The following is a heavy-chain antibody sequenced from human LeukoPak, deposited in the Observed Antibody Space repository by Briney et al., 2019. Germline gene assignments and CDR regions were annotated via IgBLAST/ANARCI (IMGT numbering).Heavy chain of an antibody. CDR1: GYTFIGHY. V-gene: IGHV1-2*02. D-gene: IGHD3-3*01. J-gene: IGHJ3*01. CDR2: INPKTGGT. Sequence: SVKVSCKTSGYTFIGHYVHCVRQAPGHGLQWMGLINPKTGGTGYAQDFHDSGTMTSDTSITTAYLTVGGRRSDDTAIYYCARNEFGVVNDALDLWGQGTLVSV. CDR3: ARNEFGVVNDALDL.